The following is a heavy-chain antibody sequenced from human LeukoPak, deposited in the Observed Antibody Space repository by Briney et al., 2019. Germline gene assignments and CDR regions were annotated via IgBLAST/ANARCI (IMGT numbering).Heavy chain of an antibody. D-gene: IGHD5-12*01. CDR2: IYHSGST. J-gene: IGHJ4*02. CDR1: GGSISSSSYY. Sequence: SETLSLTCTVSGGSISSSSYYWGWIRQPPGKGLEWIGSIYHSGSTYYNPSLKSRVTISVDTSKNQFSLKLSSVTAADTAVYYCARSPTDIVATITNHYFDYWGQGTLVTVSS. V-gene: IGHV4-39*07. CDR3: ARSPTDIVATITNHYFDY.